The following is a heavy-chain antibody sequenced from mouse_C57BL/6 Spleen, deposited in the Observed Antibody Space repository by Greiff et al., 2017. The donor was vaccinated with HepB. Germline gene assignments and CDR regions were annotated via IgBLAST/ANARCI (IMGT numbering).Heavy chain of an antibody. D-gene: IGHD1-1*01. J-gene: IGHJ2*01. V-gene: IGHV5-6*02. CDR2: ISSGGSYT. CDR1: GFTFSSYG. Sequence: DVMLVESGGDLVKPGGSLKLSCAASGFTFSSYGMSWVRQTPDKRLEWVATISSGGSYTYYPDSVKGRFTISRDNAKNTLYLQMSSLKSEDTAMYYCARLFYYGSSFLFDYWGQGTTLTVSS. CDR3: ARLFYYGSSFLFDY.